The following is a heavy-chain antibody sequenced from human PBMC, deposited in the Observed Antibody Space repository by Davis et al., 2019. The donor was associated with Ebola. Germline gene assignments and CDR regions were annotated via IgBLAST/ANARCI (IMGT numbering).Heavy chain of an antibody. Sequence: GESLKISCAASGFTFSSYSMNWVRQAPGKGLEWVSYISSSSSTIYYADSVKGRFTISRDNAKNSLYLQMNSLRDEDTAVYYCSTAFNSVTDTFDTWGQGTIVSVSS. CDR2: ISSSSSTI. J-gene: IGHJ3*02. CDR3: STAFNSVTDTFDT. CDR1: GFTFSSYS. D-gene: IGHD4-17*01. V-gene: IGHV3-48*02.